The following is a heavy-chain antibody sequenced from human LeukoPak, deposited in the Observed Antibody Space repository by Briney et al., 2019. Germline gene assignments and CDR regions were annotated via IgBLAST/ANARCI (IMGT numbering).Heavy chain of an antibody. CDR2: IIPIFGTA. CDR1: GYTFTSYG. CDR3: ARDRGYEAGAFDI. D-gene: IGHD5-12*01. V-gene: IGHV1-69*06. J-gene: IGHJ3*02. Sequence: SVKVSCKASGYTFTSYGISWVRQAPGQGLEWMGGIIPIFGTANYAQKFQGRVTITADKSTSTAYMELSSLRSEDTAVYYCARDRGYEAGAFDIWGQGTMVTVSS.